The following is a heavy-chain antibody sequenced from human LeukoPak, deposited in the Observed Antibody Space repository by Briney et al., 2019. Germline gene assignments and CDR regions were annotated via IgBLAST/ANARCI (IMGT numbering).Heavy chain of an antibody. D-gene: IGHD6-19*01. CDR3: ARAVRSGWPFNY. CDR1: GFTVSSNY. J-gene: IGHJ4*02. CDR2: IYSGGST. Sequence: GGPLRLSCAASGFTVSSNYMSWVRQAPGKGLEWVSVIYSGGSTYYADSVKGRFTISRDNSKNTLYLQMNSLRAEDTAVYYCARAVRSGWPFNYWGQGTLVTVSS. V-gene: IGHV3-53*01.